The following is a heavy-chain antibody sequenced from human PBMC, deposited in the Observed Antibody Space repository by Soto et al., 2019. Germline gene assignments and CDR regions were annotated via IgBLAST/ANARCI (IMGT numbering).Heavy chain of an antibody. V-gene: IGHV2-26*01. J-gene: IGHJ4*02. CDR2: IFSSDEK. Sequence: SGPTLVNPTETLTLTCTVSGFSLSNGRMGVSWIRKPPGKALEWLAHIFSSDEKSYSTSLRSRLTISQNTSKSQVVLTMTKMNPVDTATYYCARFRRGYSYGPTYYFDYWGQGTLVTVSS. D-gene: IGHD5-18*01. CDR3: ARFRRGYSYGPTYYFDY. CDR1: GFSLSNGRMG.